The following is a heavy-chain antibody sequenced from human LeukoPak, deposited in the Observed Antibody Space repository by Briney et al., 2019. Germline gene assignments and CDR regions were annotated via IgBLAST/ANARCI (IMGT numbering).Heavy chain of an antibody. Sequence: GASVKVSCKASGGTFSSYAISWVRQAPGQGLEWMGGIIPIFGTANYAQKFRGRVTITADESTSTAYMELSSLRSEDTAVYYRARARCGGDCYSIHWGFYFDYWGQGTLVTVSS. V-gene: IGHV1-69*13. CDR1: GGTFSSYA. J-gene: IGHJ4*02. CDR2: IIPIFGTA. D-gene: IGHD2-21*01. CDR3: ARARCGGDCYSIHWGFYFDY.